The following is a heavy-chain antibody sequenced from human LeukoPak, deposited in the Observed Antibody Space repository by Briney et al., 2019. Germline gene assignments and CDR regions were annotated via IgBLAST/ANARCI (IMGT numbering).Heavy chain of an antibody. D-gene: IGHD3-22*01. CDR1: GYSFTSYW. V-gene: IGHV5-51*01. Sequence: GESLQISCQGSGYSFTSYWIGWVRQMPGKGLEWMGIIYPGDSDTRYSPSFQGQVTISADKSISTAYLQWSSLKASDTAMYYCARRGYYDSSTGKNWFDPWGQGTLVTVSS. CDR3: ARRGYYDSSTGKNWFDP. J-gene: IGHJ5*02. CDR2: IYPGDSDT.